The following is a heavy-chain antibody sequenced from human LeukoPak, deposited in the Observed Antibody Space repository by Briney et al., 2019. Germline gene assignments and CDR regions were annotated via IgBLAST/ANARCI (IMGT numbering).Heavy chain of an antibody. CDR1: GFTFSNSV. V-gene: IGHV3-30*04. CDR2: ISDDGSSE. D-gene: IGHD3-16*01. Sequence: GRSLRLSCAASGFTFSNSVMHWVRQAPGKGLEWVAGISDDGSSEHYADSVKGRFTISRDNSDNTLYVQMNSLRVEDTAVYYCARESYGSGHCAAFDIWGQGTMVTVSS. CDR3: ARESYGSGHCAAFDI. J-gene: IGHJ3*02.